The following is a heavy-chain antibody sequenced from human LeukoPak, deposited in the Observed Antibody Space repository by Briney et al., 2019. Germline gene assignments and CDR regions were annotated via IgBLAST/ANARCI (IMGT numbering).Heavy chain of an antibody. D-gene: IGHD6-19*01. CDR1: GYTFTSYY. CDR2: INPSGGST. CDR3: AIPDLGYSSTYYYGMDV. V-gene: IGHV1-46*01. J-gene: IGHJ6*02. Sequence: ASVKVSCKASGYTFTSYYMLWVRQAPGQGLEWMGIINPSGGSTSYAQKFQGRVTMTRDTSTSTVYMELSSLRSEDTAVYYCAIPDLGYSSTYYYGMDVWGQGTTVTVSS.